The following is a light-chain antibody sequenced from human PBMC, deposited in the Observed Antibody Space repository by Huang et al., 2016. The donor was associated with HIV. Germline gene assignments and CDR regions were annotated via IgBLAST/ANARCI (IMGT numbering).Light chain of an antibody. V-gene: IGKV1-27*01. CDR2: AAS. J-gene: IGKJ4*01. Sequence: DIQMTQSPSSLSASVGDNVTITCRASQGITNYLAWYQQKPGNVPKLLIDAASTVQSGVPSRFSGSGSGTDFTLTISSLQPEDVATYYCQKYNSAPLTFGGGTKVDIK. CDR3: QKYNSAPLT. CDR1: QGITNY.